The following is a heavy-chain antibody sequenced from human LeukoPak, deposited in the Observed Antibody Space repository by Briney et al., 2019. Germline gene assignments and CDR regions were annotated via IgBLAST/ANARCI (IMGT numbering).Heavy chain of an antibody. J-gene: IGHJ4*02. Sequence: GGSLRLSCAASGFTFSNYWMHWVRQAPGKGLVWVSRISTDGSNTNYADSVKGRFTISRDNAKNTLYLQMNSLRAEDTAVYYCVGGPGYWGQGTLVTVSS. CDR3: VGGPGY. CDR1: GFTFSNYW. D-gene: IGHD3-10*01. V-gene: IGHV3-74*01. CDR2: ISTDGSNT.